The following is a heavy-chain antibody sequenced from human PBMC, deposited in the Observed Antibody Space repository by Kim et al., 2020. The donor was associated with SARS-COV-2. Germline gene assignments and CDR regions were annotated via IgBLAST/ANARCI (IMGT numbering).Heavy chain of an antibody. Sequence: GGSLRLSCVGSGFTFSSYAMSWVRQAPGKGLGWVSGISGSGGITYYADSVKGRFTISRDNSKNTMYLQMNSLRAEDTAVYYCAKDPAAAGRGWFDPWGQG. D-gene: IGHD6-13*01. J-gene: IGHJ5*02. CDR2: ISGSGGIT. CDR1: GFTFSSYA. CDR3: AKDPAAAGRGWFDP. V-gene: IGHV3-23*01.